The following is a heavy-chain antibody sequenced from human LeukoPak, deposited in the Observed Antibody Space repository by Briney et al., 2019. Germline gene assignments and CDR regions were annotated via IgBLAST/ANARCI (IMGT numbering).Heavy chain of an antibody. D-gene: IGHD6-13*01. CDR3: AREEIAAAPFDY. Sequence: GGSLRLSCAASGFTFSSYSMNRVRQAPGKGLEWVSSISSSSSYIYYADTVKGRFTISRDNAKNSLYLQMNSLRAEDTAVYYCAREEIAAAPFDYWGQGTLVTVSS. CDR2: ISSSSSYI. CDR1: GFTFSSYS. V-gene: IGHV3-21*01. J-gene: IGHJ4*02.